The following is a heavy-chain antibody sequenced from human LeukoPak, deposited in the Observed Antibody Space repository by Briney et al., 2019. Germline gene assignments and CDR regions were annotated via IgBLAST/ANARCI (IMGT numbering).Heavy chain of an antibody. CDR1: GGSISSSSYY. CDR3: ASFPIVVVITTFAFDI. D-gene: IGHD3-22*01. Sequence: SETLSLTCTVSGGSISSSSYYWGWIRQPPGKGLEWIGSIYYSGSTYYNPSLKSRFTISVDTSKNQFSLKLSSVTAADTAVYYCASFPIVVVITTFAFDIWGQGTMVTVSS. V-gene: IGHV4-39*01. J-gene: IGHJ3*02. CDR2: IYYSGST.